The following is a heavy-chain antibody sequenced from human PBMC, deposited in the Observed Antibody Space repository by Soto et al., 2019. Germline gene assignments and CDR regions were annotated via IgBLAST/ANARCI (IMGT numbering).Heavy chain of an antibody. J-gene: IGHJ4*02. CDR3: TSGASDSSWSFFGY. V-gene: IGHV3-73*01. CDR1: GFSFSGSA. CDR2: IRSKANSYAT. D-gene: IGHD6-6*01. Sequence: VQLVESGGGLVQSGGSLKLSCAASGFSFSGSAVHWVRQASGKGLEWVGRIRSKANSYATTYAESVKGRLTISRDHSKNTAYLELNSLKTEDTAVYYCTSGASDSSWSFFGYWGPGTLVTVSS.